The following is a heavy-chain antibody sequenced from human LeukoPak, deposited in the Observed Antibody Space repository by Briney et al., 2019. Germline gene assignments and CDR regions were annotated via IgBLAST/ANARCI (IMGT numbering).Heavy chain of an antibody. CDR2: IWYDGSNK. CDR3: AKDRSQWLEYYFDY. CDR1: GFTFSNYG. J-gene: IGHJ4*02. Sequence: GGSLRLSCAASGFTFSNYGMHWVRQAPGKGLEWVAAIWYDGSNKYYGDSVKGRFTISRDNSKNTLYLQMNSLRAEDTAVYYCAKDRSQWLEYYFDYWGQGTLVTVSS. D-gene: IGHD6-19*01. V-gene: IGHV3-33*06.